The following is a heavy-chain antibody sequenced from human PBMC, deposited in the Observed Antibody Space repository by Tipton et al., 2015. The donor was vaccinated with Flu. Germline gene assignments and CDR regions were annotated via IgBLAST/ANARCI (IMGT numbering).Heavy chain of an antibody. CDR1: GGSMTYFY. CDR2: VYFNGAT. D-gene: IGHD3-16*01. Sequence: GLVKPSETLSLTCTVSGGSMTYFYWSWIRQSPGKGLEWIGYVYFNGATGYNPSLRSRATISVDTAKNQFSLRLDSATAADTAVYYCARVPRGDGFIGYYYGLDVWGQGTTVTVSS. J-gene: IGHJ6*02. CDR3: ARVPRGDGFIGYYYGLDV. V-gene: IGHV4-59*01.